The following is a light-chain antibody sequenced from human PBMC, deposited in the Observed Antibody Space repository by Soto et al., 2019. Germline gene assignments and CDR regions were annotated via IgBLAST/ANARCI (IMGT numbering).Light chain of an antibody. Sequence: DIVLTQSPLSLPVTPGEPASISCRSSQSLMHSNGYNYLDWYLQKPGQSPQLLIPFASNRASGVPDRFSGSGSGTDFTLTISSVEAEDVGVYYCMQTLQTPWTFGQVTKVDIK. CDR3: MQTLQTPWT. J-gene: IGKJ1*01. CDR1: QSLMHSNGYNY. CDR2: FAS. V-gene: IGKV2-28*01.